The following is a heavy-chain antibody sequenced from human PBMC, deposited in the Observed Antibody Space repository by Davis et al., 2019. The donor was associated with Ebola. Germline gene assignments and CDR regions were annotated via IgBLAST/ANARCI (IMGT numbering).Heavy chain of an antibody. D-gene: IGHD1-26*01. J-gene: IGHJ6*04. V-gene: IGHV3-33*01. Sequence: GESLKISCAASGFTFSSHGMHWVRQAPGKGLEWVAVIWYDGSSKYYADSVKGRFTISRDNSKNTLYLQMNSLRAEDTAVYYCARWGGMDVWGKGTTVTVSS. CDR1: GFTFSSHG. CDR2: IWYDGSSK. CDR3: ARWGGMDV.